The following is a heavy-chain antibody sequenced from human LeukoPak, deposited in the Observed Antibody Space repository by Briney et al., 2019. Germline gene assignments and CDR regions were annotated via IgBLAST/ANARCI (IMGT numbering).Heavy chain of an antibody. CDR1: GFTFSSYW. Sequence: GGSLRLSCAASGFTFSSYWMHWVRQVPGKGLVWVSRINSDGRSTSYADSVKGRFTISRDNAKNTLCLQMNSLRAEDTAVYYCARVSGVDWFDPWGQGTLVIVSS. D-gene: IGHD2-15*01. V-gene: IGHV3-74*01. J-gene: IGHJ5*02. CDR3: ARVSGVDWFDP. CDR2: INSDGRST.